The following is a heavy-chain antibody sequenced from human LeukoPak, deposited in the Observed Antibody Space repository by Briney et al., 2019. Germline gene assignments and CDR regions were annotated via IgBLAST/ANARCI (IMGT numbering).Heavy chain of an antibody. CDR2: ISAYNGNT. D-gene: IGHD5-18*01. CDR3: ARDLPLWSFYYGMDV. V-gene: IGHV1-18*01. CDR1: GYTFTSYG. J-gene: IGHJ6*02. Sequence: ASVKVSCKASGYTFTSYGISWVRQAPGQGLEWMGWISAYNGNTNYAQKLQGRVTMTTDTSTSTAYMELRSLRSDDTAVYYCARDLPLWSFYYGMDVWGQGTTVTVSS.